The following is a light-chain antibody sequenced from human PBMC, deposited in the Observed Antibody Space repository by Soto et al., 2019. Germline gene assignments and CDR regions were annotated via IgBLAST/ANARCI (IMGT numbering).Light chain of an antibody. CDR3: QQFWNSPYT. CDR2: GAS. V-gene: IGKV3-20*01. Sequence: PGERATLSCRASQSVSSSYLAWNQPKPGQTPRLVIYGASSRATGIPDRFSGSGSGTDFTLTISRLEPEDFAVYYCQQFWNSPYTFGQGTKLDIK. CDR1: QSVSSSY. J-gene: IGKJ2*01.